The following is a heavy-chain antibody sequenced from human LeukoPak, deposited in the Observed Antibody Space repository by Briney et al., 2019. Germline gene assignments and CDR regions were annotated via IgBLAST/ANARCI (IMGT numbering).Heavy chain of an antibody. V-gene: IGHV4-59*12. D-gene: IGHD3-10*01. J-gene: IGHJ2*01. CDR1: GGSISSYY. Sequence: SETLSLTCTVSGGSISSYYWSWIRQPPGKGLEWIGYIYYSGSTNYNPSLKSRVTISVDTSKNQFSLKLSSVTAADTAVYYCARRRYYYGSGSSWYFDLWGRGTLVTVSS. CDR2: IYYSGST. CDR3: ARRRYYYGSGSSWYFDL.